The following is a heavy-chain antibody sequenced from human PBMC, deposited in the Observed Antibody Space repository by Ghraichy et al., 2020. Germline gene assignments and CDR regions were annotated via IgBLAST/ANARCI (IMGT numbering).Heavy chain of an antibody. CDR2: IYHSGST. J-gene: IGHJ4*02. D-gene: IGHD3-9*01. Sequence: SETLSLTCTVSGYSISSGYYWGWIRQPPGKGLEWIGSIYHSGSTYYNPSLKSRVTISVDTSKNQFSLKLSSVTAADTAVYYCAREGGATAYYDILTGPDYWGQGTLVTVSS. CDR3: AREGGATAYYDILTGPDY. CDR1: GYSISSGYY. V-gene: IGHV4-38-2*02.